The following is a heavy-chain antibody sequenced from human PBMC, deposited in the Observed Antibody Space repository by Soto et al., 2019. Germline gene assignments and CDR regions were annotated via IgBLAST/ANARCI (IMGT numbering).Heavy chain of an antibody. CDR3: AKEGGVNEGYYISSSTRFDY. CDR1: GLTFSMYG. V-gene: IGHV3-30*18. Sequence: PGGSLRLSCVASGLTFSMYGMHWVRQAPGKGLEWVAIISDDGSNTYYADSVKGRFTISRDNSKNTLYLQMNSLRAEDTSVYYFAKEGGVNEGYYISSSTRFDYW. D-gene: IGHD3-10*01. CDR2: ISDDGSNT. J-gene: IGHJ4*01.